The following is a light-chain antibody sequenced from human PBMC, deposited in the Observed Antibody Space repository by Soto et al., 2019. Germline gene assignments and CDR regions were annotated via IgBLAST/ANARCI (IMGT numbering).Light chain of an antibody. CDR1: QSVSTL. CDR3: QQYNRYSPWA. CDR2: KAS. Sequence: DVQMTQSPSTLSASVGERVTITCRASQSVSTLLAWYQQKPGKAPKLLIYKASSLESGVPSRFSGSGPGTDFTLTISSLQPDDFGTYYCQQYNRYSPWAFGQGTKVDIK. V-gene: IGKV1-5*03. J-gene: IGKJ1*01.